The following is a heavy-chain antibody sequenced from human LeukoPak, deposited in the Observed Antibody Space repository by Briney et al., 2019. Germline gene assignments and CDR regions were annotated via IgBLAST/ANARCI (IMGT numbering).Heavy chain of an antibody. Sequence: GGSLRLSCVASGFSLSGYWMYWVRQAPGKGLMYISRNNGDGSTTNYADVVKGRFTMSRDNVKNTLYLQMNSLRVEDAAVYYCARDPRNVGLAPWGQGTLVTVSS. CDR2: NNGDGSTT. CDR3: ARDPRNVGLAP. CDR1: GFSLSGYW. D-gene: IGHD2-15*01. V-gene: IGHV3-74*01. J-gene: IGHJ5*02.